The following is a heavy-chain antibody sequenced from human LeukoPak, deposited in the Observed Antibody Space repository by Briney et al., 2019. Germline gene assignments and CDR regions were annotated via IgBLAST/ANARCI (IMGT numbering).Heavy chain of an antibody. D-gene: IGHD5-24*01. CDR1: GVTFSSYW. Sequence: AGGSLRLSCAASGVTFSSYWMSWVRQAPGEGLAWVANIKQDGSEKYYVDSVKGRSNISRDNAKNSLYLQMNSLRAEDTAVYYCAKDLGRDGSEIFDYWGQGTLVTVPS. CDR3: AKDLGRDGSEIFDY. J-gene: IGHJ4*02. V-gene: IGHV3-7*03. CDR2: IKQDGSEK.